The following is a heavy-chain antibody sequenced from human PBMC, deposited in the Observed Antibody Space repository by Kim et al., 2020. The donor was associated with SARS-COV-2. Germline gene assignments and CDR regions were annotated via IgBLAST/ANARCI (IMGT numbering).Heavy chain of an antibody. CDR2: IYYSGST. CDR1: GGSISSYY. V-gene: IGHV4-59*13. J-gene: IGHJ4*02. D-gene: IGHD6-6*01. Sequence: SETLSLTCTVSGGSISSYYWSWIRQPPGKGLEWIGYIYYSGSTNYNPSLKSRVTISVDTSKNQFSLKLSSVTAADTAVYYCATHSIAARTFDYWGQGTLVTVSS. CDR3: ATHSIAARTFDY.